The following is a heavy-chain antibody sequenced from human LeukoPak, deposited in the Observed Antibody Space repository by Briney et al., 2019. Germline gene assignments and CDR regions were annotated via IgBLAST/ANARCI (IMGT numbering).Heavy chain of an antibody. D-gene: IGHD3-22*01. Sequence: SETLSLTCTVSGGSISSSSYYWGWIRQPPGKGLEWIGSIYYSGSTYYNPSLKSRVTISVDTSKNQFSLKLSSVTAADTAVYYCARHRKDYYDSSGIGRASDIWGQGTMVTVSS. CDR3: ARHRKDYYDSSGIGRASDI. CDR2: IYYSGST. CDR1: GGSISSSSYY. J-gene: IGHJ3*02. V-gene: IGHV4-39*01.